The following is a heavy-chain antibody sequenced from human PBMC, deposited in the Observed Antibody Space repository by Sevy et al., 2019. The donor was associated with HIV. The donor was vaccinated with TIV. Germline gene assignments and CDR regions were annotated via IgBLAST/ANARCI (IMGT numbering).Heavy chain of an antibody. CDR2: IHFDGSNQ. V-gene: IGHV3-30*02. J-gene: IGHJ4*02. CDR3: AKNTAAAGTGGFHY. D-gene: IGHD6-13*01. CDR1: GFTFNFYG. Sequence: GGSLRLSCAASGFTFNFYGMHWVRQAPDKGLEWVAFIHFDGSNQYYADSVKGRFTISRDNSKNTLYLQMNSLRPEDTAVYYCAKNTAAAGTGGFHYWGQGTLVTVS.